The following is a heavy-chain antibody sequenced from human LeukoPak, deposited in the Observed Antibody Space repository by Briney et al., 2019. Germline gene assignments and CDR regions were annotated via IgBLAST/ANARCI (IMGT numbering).Heavy chain of an antibody. D-gene: IGHD4-11*01. J-gene: IGHJ5*02. CDR3: ARLYDYSNYSYDQNWFDP. CDR1: GYTFTSYD. V-gene: IGHV1-8*01. Sequence: ASVKVSCKVSGYTFTSYDINWVRQATGQGLEWMGWMNPNSGNTGYAQKFQGRVTMTRNTSISTAYMELSSLRSEDTAVYYCARLYDYSNYSYDQNWFDPWGQGTLVTVSS. CDR2: MNPNSGNT.